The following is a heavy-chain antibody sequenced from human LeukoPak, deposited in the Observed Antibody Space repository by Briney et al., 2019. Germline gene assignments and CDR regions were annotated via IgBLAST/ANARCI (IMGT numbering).Heavy chain of an antibody. CDR2: IIHIFGTA. Sequence: SVKVSCKASGGTFSRYAISWVRQAPGQGLEWMGGIIHIFGTANYAQKFQGRVTITADESTSTAYMELSSLRSEDTAVYYCARGYCSGGSCYSDLLVYFDYWGQGTLVTVSS. CDR3: ARGYCSGGSCYSDLLVYFDY. D-gene: IGHD2-15*01. J-gene: IGHJ4*02. CDR1: GGTFSRYA. V-gene: IGHV1-69*01.